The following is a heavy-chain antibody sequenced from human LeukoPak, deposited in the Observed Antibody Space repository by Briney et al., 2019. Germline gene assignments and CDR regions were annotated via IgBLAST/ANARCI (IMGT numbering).Heavy chain of an antibody. CDR3: ATRDIVVVPAAMRVRAFDI. CDR2: INHSGCT. D-gene: IGHD2-2*01. CDR1: GGSFSGYY. V-gene: IGHV4-34*01. Sequence: SETLSLTCAVYGGSFSGYYWSWIRQPPGKGLEWIGEINHSGCTNYNPSLKSRVTISVDTSKNQFSLKLSSVTAADTAVYYCATRDIVVVPAAMRVRAFDIWGQGTMVTVSS. J-gene: IGHJ3*02.